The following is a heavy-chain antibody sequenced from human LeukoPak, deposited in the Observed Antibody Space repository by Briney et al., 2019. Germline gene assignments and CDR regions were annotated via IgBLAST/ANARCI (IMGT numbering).Heavy chain of an antibody. D-gene: IGHD2-2*01. CDR1: GFTFSSYA. CDR2: ISGSGGST. Sequence: GGSLGLSCAASGFTFSSYAMSWVRQAPGKGLEWVSAISGSGGSTYYADSVKGRFTISRDNSKNTLYLQMNSLRAEDTAVYYCAKDVVVVPAAIDYWGQGTLVTVSS. V-gene: IGHV3-23*01. CDR3: AKDVVVVPAAIDY. J-gene: IGHJ4*02.